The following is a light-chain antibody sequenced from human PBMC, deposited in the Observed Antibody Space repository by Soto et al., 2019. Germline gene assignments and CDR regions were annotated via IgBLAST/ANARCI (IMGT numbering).Light chain of an antibody. J-gene: IGKJ5*01. V-gene: IGKV1-6*01. Sequence: AIQMTQSPSSLSASVGDRVTITCRASQGIRNDLGWYQQKPGKAPKLLIYAASSLQSGVPSRFSGSGSGTEFTLTISSLQPDDFATYYCQQYSTYSTFGQGTRLENK. CDR1: QGIRND. CDR2: AAS. CDR3: QQYSTYST.